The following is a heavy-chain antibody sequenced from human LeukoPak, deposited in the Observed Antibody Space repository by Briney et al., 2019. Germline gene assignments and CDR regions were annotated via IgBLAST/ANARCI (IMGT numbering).Heavy chain of an antibody. D-gene: IGHD4-17*01. V-gene: IGHV4-39*01. CDR1: GGSISSSSYY. CDR2: IYYSGST. Sequence: PLETLSLTCTVSGGSISSSSYYWGWIRQPPGKGLEWIGSIYYSGSTYYNPSLKSRVTISVDTSKNQFSLKLSSVTAADTAVYYCARQAYAYYYYMDVWGKGTTVTVSS. J-gene: IGHJ6*03. CDR3: ARQAYAYYYYMDV.